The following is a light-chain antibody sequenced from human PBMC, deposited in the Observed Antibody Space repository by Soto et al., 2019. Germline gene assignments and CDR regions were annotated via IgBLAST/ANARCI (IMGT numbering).Light chain of an antibody. CDR1: XSDVGGYNY. Sequence: QSVLTQPASVSGSPGQSITISCTGTXSDVGGYNYVSWYQQHPGKAPKLMIYDVSNRPSGVSNRFSGSKSGNTASLTISGLQAEDEADYYCSSYTSSSTVFGGGTKLTVL. CDR2: DVS. CDR3: SSYTSSSTV. V-gene: IGLV2-14*01. J-gene: IGLJ3*02.